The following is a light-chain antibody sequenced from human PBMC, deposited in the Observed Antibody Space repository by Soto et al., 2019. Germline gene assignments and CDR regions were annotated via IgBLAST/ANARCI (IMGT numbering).Light chain of an antibody. CDR1: QTFSRY. V-gene: IGKV1-39*01. Sequence: DIQMTQSPSTLSGSVGDPVTITCRASQTFSRYLNWYQQKSGTAPKLLIYAASTLHTGVPSSFSGRGSGTDFTLTINNLQREDFATYFCQQSFSVPITFGQGTQLEIK. CDR3: QQSFSVPIT. CDR2: AAS. J-gene: IGKJ5*01.